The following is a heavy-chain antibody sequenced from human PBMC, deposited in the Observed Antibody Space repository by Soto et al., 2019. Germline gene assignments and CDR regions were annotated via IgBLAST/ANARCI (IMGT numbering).Heavy chain of an antibody. CDR2: ISGSGGST. D-gene: IGHD6-25*01. J-gene: IGHJ6*02. Sequence: EVQLLESGGGLVQPGESLRLSCAASGFTFSSYAMSWVRQAPGEGLEWVSGISGSGGSTYYADSVKGRFTISRDHSKNTLYLQMNSLRAEDTALYYCAKDYHSATRSVPYGMDVWGQGTTATVSS. CDR3: AKDYHSATRSVPYGMDV. V-gene: IGHV3-23*01. CDR1: GFTFSSYA.